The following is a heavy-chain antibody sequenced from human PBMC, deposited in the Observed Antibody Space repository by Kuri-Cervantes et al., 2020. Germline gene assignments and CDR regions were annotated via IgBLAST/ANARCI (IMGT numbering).Heavy chain of an antibody. CDR2: IRSKANSYAT. CDR1: GFTFSSYA. V-gene: IGHV3-73*01. Sequence: GGSLRLSCAASGFTFSSYAMHWVRQASGKGLEWVGRIRSKANSYATAYAASVKGRFTISRDDSKNTAYLQMNSLKTEDTAVYYCTTPGTHYYMDVWGKGTTVTVSS. J-gene: IGHJ6*03. D-gene: IGHD1-1*01. CDR3: TTPGTHYYMDV.